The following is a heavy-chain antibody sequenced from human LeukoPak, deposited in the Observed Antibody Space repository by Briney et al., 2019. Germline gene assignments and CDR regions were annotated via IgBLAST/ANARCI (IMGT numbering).Heavy chain of an antibody. CDR2: INPSGGST. J-gene: IGHJ5*02. CDR3: ARRGSPYNWFDP. Sequence: ASVKVSCKASGYTFTSYYMHWVRQAPGQGLEWMGIINPSGGSTSYAQKFQGRVTMTRDTSTSTVYMELSSLRSEDTPVYYCARRGSPYNWFDPWGQGTLVTVSS. D-gene: IGHD3-10*01. V-gene: IGHV1-46*01. CDR1: GYTFTSYY.